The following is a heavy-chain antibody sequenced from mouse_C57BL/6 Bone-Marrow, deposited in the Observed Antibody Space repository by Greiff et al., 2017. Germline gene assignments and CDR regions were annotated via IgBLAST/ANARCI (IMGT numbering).Heavy chain of an antibody. J-gene: IGHJ2*01. Sequence: EVKVVESEGGLVQPGSSMKLSCTASGFTFSDYYMAWVRQVPEKGLEWVANINYDGSSTYYLDSLKSRFIISRDNAKNILYLQMSSLKSEDTATYYCARGGKDYFDYWGQGTTLTVSS. CDR1: GFTFSDYY. CDR3: ARGGKDYFDY. CDR2: INYDGSST. V-gene: IGHV5-16*01.